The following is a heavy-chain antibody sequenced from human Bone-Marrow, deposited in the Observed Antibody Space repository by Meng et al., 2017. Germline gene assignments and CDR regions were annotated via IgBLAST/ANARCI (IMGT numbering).Heavy chain of an antibody. CDR3: ARGRFDTYYYDSSGYWGAFDI. V-gene: IGHV1-2*06. CDR1: GYTFPDYW. CDR2: INPKSGDT. Sequence: ASVKVSCKASGYTFPDYWLHWVRRAPGQGLEWMGRINPKSGDTHYAQRVQGRVTMTGDTSISTAYMELSGLRSDDTAVYYCARGRFDTYYYDSSGYWGAFDIWGQGTMVTVSS. D-gene: IGHD3-22*01. J-gene: IGHJ3*02.